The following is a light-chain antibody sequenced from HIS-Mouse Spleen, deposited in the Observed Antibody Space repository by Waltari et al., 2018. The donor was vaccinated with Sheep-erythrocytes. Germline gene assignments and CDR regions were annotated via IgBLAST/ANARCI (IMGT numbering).Light chain of an antibody. Sequence: AIQLTQSPSSLSASVGDRVTITCRARQGISSALAWYQQKPGKTPNLLLYDAFSLESGVPSRFSGSGSGTEFTLTIRSLQPEDFATYYCQQFNNYPRTFGQGTKVEIK. V-gene: IGKV1D-13*01. J-gene: IGKJ1*01. CDR1: QGISSA. CDR3: QQFNNYPRT. CDR2: DAF.